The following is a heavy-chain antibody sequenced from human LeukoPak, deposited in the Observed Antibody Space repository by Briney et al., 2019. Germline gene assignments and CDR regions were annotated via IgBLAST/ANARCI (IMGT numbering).Heavy chain of an antibody. D-gene: IGHD3-22*01. J-gene: IGHJ4*02. CDR1: GGSISSSSYY. CDR3: AGLYYYDSSGYYYVDYFDY. CDR2: IYYSGST. V-gene: IGHV4-39*07. Sequence: SETLSLTCTVSGGSISSSSYYWGWIRQPPGKGLEWIGSIYYSGSTYYNPSLKSRVTISIDTSKNQFSLKLSSVTAADTAVYYCAGLYYYDSSGYYYVDYFDYWCQGTLVIVAS.